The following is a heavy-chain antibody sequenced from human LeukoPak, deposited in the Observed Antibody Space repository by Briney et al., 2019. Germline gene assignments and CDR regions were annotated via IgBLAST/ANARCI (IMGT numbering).Heavy chain of an antibody. Sequence: ASVKVSCKASGYTFTSYDINWVRQATGQGLEWMGWMNPNSGNTGYAQKFQGRVTITRNTSISTAYMELSSLRSEDTAVYYCARSYYGSGSYSPYYYYYMDVWGKGTTVTVSS. CDR2: MNPNSGNT. CDR3: ARSYYGSGSYSPYYYYYMDV. CDR1: GYTFTSYD. J-gene: IGHJ6*03. D-gene: IGHD3-10*01. V-gene: IGHV1-8*03.